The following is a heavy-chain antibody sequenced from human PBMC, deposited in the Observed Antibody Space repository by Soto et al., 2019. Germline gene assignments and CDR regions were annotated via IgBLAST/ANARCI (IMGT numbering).Heavy chain of an antibody. V-gene: IGHV3-23*01. CDR3: AKGVPGIAVAGTGYFQH. Sequence: GGSLRLSCAASGFTFRNYDMSWVRQAPGKGLEWVSGISGSGDSTYYADSVKGRFTISRDNSKKTVYLQMNRLRAEDTAVYYCAKGVPGIAVAGTGYFQHWGQGTLVTVSS. CDR2: ISGSGDST. D-gene: IGHD6-19*01. J-gene: IGHJ1*01. CDR1: GFTFRNYD.